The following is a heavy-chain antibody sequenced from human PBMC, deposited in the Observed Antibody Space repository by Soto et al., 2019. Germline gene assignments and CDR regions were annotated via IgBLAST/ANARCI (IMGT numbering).Heavy chain of an antibody. CDR3: ATPYYYNH. J-gene: IGHJ5*02. CDR2: ITDDSSHI. CDR1: GFMFSAYA. D-gene: IGHD3-22*01. V-gene: IGHV3-21*01. Sequence: GGSLRLSCAASGFMFSAYAMTWVRQSPGKGLEWLASITDDSSHIDYADSVRGRFTVSRDNARKSVYLQMDSLGAEDTAIYYCATPYYYNHWGQGTLVTVSS.